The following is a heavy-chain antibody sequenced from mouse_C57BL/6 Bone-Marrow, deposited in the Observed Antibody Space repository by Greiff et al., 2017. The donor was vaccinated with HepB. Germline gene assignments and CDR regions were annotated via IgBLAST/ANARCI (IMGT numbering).Heavy chain of an antibody. CDR3: ARGYYGSSYVRYAMDY. V-gene: IGHV1-19*01. D-gene: IGHD1-1*01. J-gene: IGHJ4*01. Sequence: VQLQQSGPVLVKPGASVKMSCKASGYTFTDYYMNWVKQSHGKSLEWIGVINPYNGGTSYNQKFKGKATLTVDKSSSTAYMELNSLTSEDSAVYYCARGYYGSSYVRYAMDYWGQGTSVTVSS. CDR1: GYTFTDYY. CDR2: INPYNGGT.